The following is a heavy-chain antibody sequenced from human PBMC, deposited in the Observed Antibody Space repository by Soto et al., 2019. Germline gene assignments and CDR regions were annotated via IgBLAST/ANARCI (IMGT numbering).Heavy chain of an antibody. CDR2: INAGNGNT. J-gene: IGHJ5*02. D-gene: IGHD1-26*01. CDR1: GYTFTSYA. V-gene: IGHV1-3*01. Sequence: GASVKVSCKASGYTFTSYAMHWVRQAPGQRLEWMGWINAGNGNTKYSQKFQGRVTITRDTSASTAYMELSSLRSEDTAVYYCARPYRDMANWFDPWGQGTQVTVSS. CDR3: ARPYRDMANWFDP.